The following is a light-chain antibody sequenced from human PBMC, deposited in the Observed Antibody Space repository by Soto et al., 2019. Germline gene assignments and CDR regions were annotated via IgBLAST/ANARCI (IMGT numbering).Light chain of an antibody. J-gene: IGLJ3*02. CDR1: SSNIGNNY. Sequence: QLVLTQPPSVSAAPGQKVTISCSGSSSNIGNNYVSWYQQLPGTAPKLLIYENNKRPSGIPDRFSGSKSGTSATLGITGLQTGDEADYYCGTWDSSLSALVFGGGTKLTVL. V-gene: IGLV1-51*02. CDR2: ENN. CDR3: GTWDSSLSALV.